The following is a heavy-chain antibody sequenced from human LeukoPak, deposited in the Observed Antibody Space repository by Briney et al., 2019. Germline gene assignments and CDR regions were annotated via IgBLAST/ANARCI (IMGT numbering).Heavy chain of an antibody. CDR3: ARGPGYSSSPDY. CDR1: GYTFTVYY. V-gene: IGHV1-2*06. Sequence: ASVKVSCKASGYTFTVYYMHWVRQAPGQGLEWMGRINPNSGGTNFAQKFQGRVTMTRNTSISTAYMELSSLRSEDTAVYYCARGPGYSSSPDYWGQGTLVTVSS. J-gene: IGHJ4*02. D-gene: IGHD6-6*01. CDR2: INPNSGGT.